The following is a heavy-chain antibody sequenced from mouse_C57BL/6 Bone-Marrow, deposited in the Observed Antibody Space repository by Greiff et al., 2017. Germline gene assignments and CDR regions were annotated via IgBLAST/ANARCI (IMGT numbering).Heavy chain of an antibody. CDR1: GYAFSSSW. J-gene: IGHJ3*01. CDR2: IYPGDGDT. V-gene: IGHV1-82*01. D-gene: IGHD2-2*01. CDR3: ARGGYDAWFAY. Sequence: VKLMESGPELVKPGASVKISCKASGYAFSSSWMNWVQQRPGKGLEWIGRIYPGDGDTNYNGKFKGKATLTADKSYSTAYMQLSSLTSEDSAVYFCARGGYDAWFAYWGQGTLVTVSA.